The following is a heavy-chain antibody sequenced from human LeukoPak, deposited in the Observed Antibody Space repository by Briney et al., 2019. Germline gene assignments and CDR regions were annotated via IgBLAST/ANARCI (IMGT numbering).Heavy chain of an antibody. CDR2: ISSSSSYI. D-gene: IGHD2-21*02. CDR3: ASQYCGGDCYNY. Sequence: GGPLRLSCAASGFTFSSYSMNWVRQAPGKGLEWVSSISSSSSYIYYADSVKGRFTISRDNAKNSLYLQMNSLRAEDTAVYYCASQYCGGDCYNYWGQGTLVTVSS. CDR1: GFTFSSYS. V-gene: IGHV3-21*01. J-gene: IGHJ4*02.